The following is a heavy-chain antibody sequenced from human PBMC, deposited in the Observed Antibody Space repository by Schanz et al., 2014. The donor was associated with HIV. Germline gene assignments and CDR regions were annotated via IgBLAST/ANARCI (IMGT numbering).Heavy chain of an antibody. V-gene: IGHV3-30*03. CDR3: ARVANWDYYGMDV. Sequence: QVQLVESGGGVVQPGRSLRLSCAASGFTFSTYGMHWVRQAPGKGLEGVAFISYDGSNKYYADSVKGRFTISRDNSKNTLYLQMNSLRAEDTAVYYCARVANWDYYGMDVWGRGTTVTVSS. CDR2: ISYDGSNK. J-gene: IGHJ6*02. D-gene: IGHD3-16*01. CDR1: GFTFSTYG.